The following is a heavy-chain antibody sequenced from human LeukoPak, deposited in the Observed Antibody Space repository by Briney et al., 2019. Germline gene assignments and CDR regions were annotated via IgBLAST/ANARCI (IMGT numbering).Heavy chain of an antibody. D-gene: IGHD6-6*01. V-gene: IGHV4-34*01. J-gene: IGHJ4*02. CDR3: ASHRRLFPRRGSEYGSRNDY. CDR1: GGPFSGYY. CDR2: INHSGST. Sequence: SETLSLTCAVCGGPFSGYYWSWIRQPPGKGLEWIGEINHSGSTNYNPYLKSRVTISVDTSKNQFSLKLSSVTAADTAVYYCASHRRLFPRRGSEYGSRNDYWGQGTLVTVSS.